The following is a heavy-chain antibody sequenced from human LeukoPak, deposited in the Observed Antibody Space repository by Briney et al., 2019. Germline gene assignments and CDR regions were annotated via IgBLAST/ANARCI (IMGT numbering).Heavy chain of an antibody. J-gene: IGHJ6*02. V-gene: IGHV3-23*01. D-gene: IGHD3-3*01. CDR3: AKDSLSADYDFWSGLTSYYYGMDV. Sequence: GGSLRLSCAASGFTFSSYAMSWVRQAPGKGLEWVSAISGSGGSTYYADSVKGRFTISRDNSKNTLYLQMNSLRAEDTAVYYCAKDSLSADYDFWSGLTSYYYGMDVWGQGTTVTVSS. CDR2: ISGSGGST. CDR1: GFTFSSYA.